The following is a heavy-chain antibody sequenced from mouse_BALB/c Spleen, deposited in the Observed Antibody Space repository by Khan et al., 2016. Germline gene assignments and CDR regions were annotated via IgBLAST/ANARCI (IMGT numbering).Heavy chain of an antibody. D-gene: IGHD1-1*01. Sequence: IQLVQSGPELVKPGASVKISCKASGYSFIGYFMNWVMQSHGKSLEWIGRINPYNGDTFYNQKFKGKATLTVDKSSSTAHMELRSLASEDSAVYYCARDYGSPRGAMDYWGQGTSVTVSS. CDR1: GYSFIGYF. CDR2: INPYNGDT. V-gene: IGHV1-20*02. J-gene: IGHJ4*01. CDR3: ARDYGSPRGAMDY.